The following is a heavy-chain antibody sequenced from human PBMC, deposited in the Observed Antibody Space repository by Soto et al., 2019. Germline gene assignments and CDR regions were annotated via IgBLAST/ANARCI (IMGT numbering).Heavy chain of an antibody. V-gene: IGHV4-34*01. J-gene: IGHJ5*02. D-gene: IGHD2-2*01. CDR2: INHSGST. CDR1: GGSFSGYY. CDR3: ATRYCSSTSCRPDNWFDP. Sequence: SETLSLTCAVHGGSFSGYYWSWIRQPPGKGLEWIGEINHSGSTNYNPSLKSRVTISVDTSKNQFSLKLSSVTAADTAVYYCATRYCSSTSCRPDNWFDPWGQGTLVT.